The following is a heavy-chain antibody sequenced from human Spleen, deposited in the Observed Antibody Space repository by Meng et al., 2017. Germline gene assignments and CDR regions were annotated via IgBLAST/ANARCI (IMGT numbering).Heavy chain of an antibody. CDR3: ARGGRSGWTRRYFDL. CDR1: GGSINNNRYY. V-gene: IGHV4-39*07. CDR2: IYFSGST. D-gene: IGHD6-19*01. J-gene: IGHJ2*01. Sequence: PQLQESGPGLVKPSETLSLTCTDSGGSINNNRYYWGWIRQPPGKGLEWIGNIYFSGSTFYNPSLKSRVTISVDKSKNQFSLKLSSVTAADTAVYYCARGGRSGWTRRYFDLWGRGTLVTVSS.